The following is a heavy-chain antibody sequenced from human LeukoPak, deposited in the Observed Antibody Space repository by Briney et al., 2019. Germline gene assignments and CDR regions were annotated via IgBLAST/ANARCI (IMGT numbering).Heavy chain of an antibody. CDR1: GGSISGYY. D-gene: IGHD6-13*01. CDR3: ASERSRSSRLDY. Sequence: SETLSLTCTVSGGSISGYYWSWIRQPAGKGLEWIGRVYTSGSTYYNPSLKSRVTISVDTSKNQFSLKLSSVTAADTAVYYCASERSRSSRLDYWGQGTLVTVSS. V-gene: IGHV4-4*07. J-gene: IGHJ4*02. CDR2: VYTSGST.